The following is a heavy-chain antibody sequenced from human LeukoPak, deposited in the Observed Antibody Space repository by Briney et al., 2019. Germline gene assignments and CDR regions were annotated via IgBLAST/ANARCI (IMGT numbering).Heavy chain of an antibody. Sequence: ASVKVSCKASGYTFTSYDINWVRQATGQGLEWMGWMNPNSGNTGYAQKFQGRVTITGNTSISTAYMELSSLRSEDTAVYYCARGCRSSSQFDPWGQGTLVTVSS. CDR1: GYTFTSYD. CDR3: ARGCRSSSQFDP. CDR2: MNPNSGNT. D-gene: IGHD6-6*01. V-gene: IGHV1-8*03. J-gene: IGHJ5*02.